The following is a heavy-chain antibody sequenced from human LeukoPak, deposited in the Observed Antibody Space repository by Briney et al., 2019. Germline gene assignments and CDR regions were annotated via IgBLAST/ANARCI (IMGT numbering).Heavy chain of an antibody. CDR3: ARRELAGSTAYFDY. J-gene: IGHJ4*02. V-gene: IGHV1-46*01. CDR2: INPSGGST. Sequence: ASVTVSCKASGYTFTSYYIHWLRQAPGQGLEWMGIINPSGGSTNYAQDFQGRVTMTRDTSTSTVYMELSSLRSEDTAVYYCARRELAGSTAYFDYWGQGTLVTVSS. CDR1: GYTFTSYY. D-gene: IGHD1-26*01.